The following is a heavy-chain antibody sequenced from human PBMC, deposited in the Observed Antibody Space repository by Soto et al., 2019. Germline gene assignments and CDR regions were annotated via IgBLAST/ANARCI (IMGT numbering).Heavy chain of an antibody. CDR1: GFTFSSYA. D-gene: IGHD1-26*01. CDR3: AGERGGSYGGFDY. Sequence: QVQLVESGGGVVQPGRSLRLSCAASGFTFSSYAMHWVRQAPGKGLEWVAVISYDGSNKYYADSVKGRFTISRDNSKNRLYLKMNSLRAEGTAVYYCAGERGGSYGGFDYWGQGSLVTVSS. V-gene: IGHV3-30-3*01. CDR2: ISYDGSNK. J-gene: IGHJ4*02.